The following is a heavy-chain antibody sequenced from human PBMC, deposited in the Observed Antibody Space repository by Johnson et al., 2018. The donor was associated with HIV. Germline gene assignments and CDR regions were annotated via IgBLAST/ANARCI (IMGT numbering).Heavy chain of an antibody. J-gene: IGHJ3*02. CDR2: IKSKTDGGTT. CDR3: TTDPWCNGYHAFDI. CDR1: GFTFSNAW. D-gene: IGHD2-8*02. V-gene: IGHV3-15*01. Sequence: VQLVESGGGLVEPGGSLRLSCAASGFTFSNAWMSWVRQAPGKGLEWVGRIKSKTDGGTTDYAAPVKGRFTISRHDSKNMLYLQMNSLKTEDTAVYYCTTDPWCNGYHAFDIWGQGTMVTVSS.